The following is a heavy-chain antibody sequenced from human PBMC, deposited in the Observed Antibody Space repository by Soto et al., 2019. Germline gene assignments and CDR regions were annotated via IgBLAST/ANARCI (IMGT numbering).Heavy chain of an antibody. V-gene: IGHV3-23*01. J-gene: IGHJ2*01. D-gene: IGHD2-21*02. CDR2: ISGDSGRT. CDR1: GLTFGNYA. CDR3: AVTPNCGRDCSAASYWYFDI. Sequence: EVQLLESGGGLVQPGGSVRLSCAASGLTFGNYAMSWVRQAPGKGLEWVSAISGDSGRTYYADCVKGRFTISRDNSKNTLYLQMNTLRAEDTAVYYCAVTPNCGRDCSAASYWYFDIWGRGTQVTVSS.